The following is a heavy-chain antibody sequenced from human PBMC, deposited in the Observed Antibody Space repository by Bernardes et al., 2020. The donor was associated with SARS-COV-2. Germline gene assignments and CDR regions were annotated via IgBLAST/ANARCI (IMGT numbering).Heavy chain of an antibody. V-gene: IGHV3-23*01. CDR1: GFTFTSYA. D-gene: IGHD3-3*01. CDR3: AKWGIYDFWSGYYFES. J-gene: IGHJ4*02. Sequence: GWSLRLSCAASGFTFTSYAMVWVRQAPGEGLEWVSALHGSGGNTYYADSVKGRFTISRDNSKSTLYLQMNSLRAEDTAVYYCAKWGIYDFWSGYYFESWGQGTLVTVSS. CDR2: LHGSGGNT.